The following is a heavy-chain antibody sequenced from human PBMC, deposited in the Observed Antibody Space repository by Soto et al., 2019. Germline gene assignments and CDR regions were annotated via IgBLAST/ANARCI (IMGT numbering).Heavy chain of an antibody. CDR1: GFTFSSYW. CDR2: INSDGSST. CDR3: AKYTRYDYIWGSYTANDAFDI. V-gene: IGHV3-74*01. Sequence: GGSLRLSCAASGFTFSSYWMHWVRQAPGKGLVWVSRINSDGSSTSYADSVKGRFTISRDHAKNTLYLQMNSLRAEDTAVYYWAKYTRYDYIWGSYTANDAFDIWGQGTMVTVSS. J-gene: IGHJ3*02. D-gene: IGHD3-16*01.